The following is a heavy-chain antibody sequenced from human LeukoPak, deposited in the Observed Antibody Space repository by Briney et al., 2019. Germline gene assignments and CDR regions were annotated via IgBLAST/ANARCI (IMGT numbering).Heavy chain of an antibody. D-gene: IGHD3-10*01. V-gene: IGHV4-38-2*02. CDR2: INHSGST. CDR3: ARRRGSGILRYNWFDP. J-gene: IGHJ5*02. Sequence: PSETLSLTCTVSGYSISSGYYWGWIRQPPGKGLEWIGEINHSGSTNYNPSLKSRVTISVDTSKNQFSLKLSSVTAADTAVYYCARRRGSGILRYNWFDPWGQGTLVTVSS. CDR1: GYSISSGYY.